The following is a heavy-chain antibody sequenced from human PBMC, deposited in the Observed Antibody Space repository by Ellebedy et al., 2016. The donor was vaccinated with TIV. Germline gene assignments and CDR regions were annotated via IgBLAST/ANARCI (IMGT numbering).Heavy chain of an antibody. V-gene: IGHV1-18*01. CDR1: GYTFTNHG. CDR3: ATGRSMIRGFDY. CDR2: VSAYNGDI. D-gene: IGHD3-10*01. Sequence: AASVKVSCKGSGYTFTNHGITWVRQAPGQGLEWMGWVSAYNGDIKYAQKFQARVTMTTDTSTSSGYMELRRLRSDDTAVNFCATGRSMIRGFDYWGQGTLVTVSS. J-gene: IGHJ4*02.